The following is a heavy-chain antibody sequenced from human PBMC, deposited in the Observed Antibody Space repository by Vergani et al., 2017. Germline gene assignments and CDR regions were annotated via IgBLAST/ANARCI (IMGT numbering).Heavy chain of an antibody. CDR3: ARARRDPYDYYYYYYMDV. D-gene: IGHD3-22*01. CDR1: GGSISSYY. CDR2: IYTSGST. J-gene: IGHJ6*03. Sequence: QVQLQESGPGLVKPSETLSLTCTVSGGSISSYYWSWIRQPAGKGLEWIGRIYTSGSTNYNPSLKSRVTMSVDTSKNQFSLKLSSVTAADTAVYYCARARRDPYDYYYYYYMDVWGKGTTVTVSS. V-gene: IGHV4-4*07.